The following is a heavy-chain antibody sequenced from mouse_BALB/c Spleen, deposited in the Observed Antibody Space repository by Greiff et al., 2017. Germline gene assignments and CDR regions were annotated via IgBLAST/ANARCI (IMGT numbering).Heavy chain of an antibody. V-gene: IGHV5-17*02. J-gene: IGHJ2*01. CDR3: ARPFTTVVALDY. D-gene: IGHD1-1*01. CDR2: ISSGSSTI. Sequence: EVQGVESGGGLVQPGGSRKLSCAASGFTFSSFGMHWVRQAPEKGLEWVAYISSGSSTIYYADTVKGRFTISRDNPKNTLFLQMTSLRSEDTAMYYYARPFTTVVALDYWGQGTTLTVSS. CDR1: GFTFSSFG.